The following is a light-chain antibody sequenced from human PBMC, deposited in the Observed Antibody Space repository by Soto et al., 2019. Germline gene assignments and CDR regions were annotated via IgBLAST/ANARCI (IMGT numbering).Light chain of an antibody. V-gene: IGKV3-20*01. CDR3: QQYNSYSRT. J-gene: IGKJ1*01. CDR1: QSVSSTY. Sequence: IVLPQSPCTLSLSPGERATLSCSASQSVSSTYLIWYQQKPGQAPRLLIYGASSRATGVPDRFSGGGSGTEFTLTISSLQPDDFATYYCQQYNSYSRTFGQGSKVDIK. CDR2: GAS.